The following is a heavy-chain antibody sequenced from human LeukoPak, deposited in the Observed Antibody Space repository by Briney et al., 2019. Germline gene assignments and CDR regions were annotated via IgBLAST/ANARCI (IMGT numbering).Heavy chain of an antibody. J-gene: IGHJ4*02. V-gene: IGHV3-7*01. CDR3: ARDKGGPDY. Sequence: GGSLRLSCAASGFTFTSSWMSWVRQAPGKGLEWVANIKQDGSEKYYVDSVKGRFAISRDNTKNSLYLQMNSLRAEDTAVYYCARDKGGPDYWGQGTLVTVSS. CDR2: IKQDGSEK. D-gene: IGHD2-15*01. CDR1: GFTFTSSW.